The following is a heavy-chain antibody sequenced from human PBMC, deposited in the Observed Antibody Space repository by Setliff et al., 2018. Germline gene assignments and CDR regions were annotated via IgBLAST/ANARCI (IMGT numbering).Heavy chain of an antibody. J-gene: IGHJ3*01. CDR1: GFNFRTYT. V-gene: IGHV3-21*01. CDR3: VRDRWKVVVNRGDDAFDL. CDR2: MSGNGHDK. Sequence: KPGGSLRLSCAASGFNFRTYTMNWVRQAPGQGLEWVSLMSGNGHDKYYADSLKGRFTIARDNAKNSLYLQMNSLRAEDTAVYYCVRDRWKVVVNRGDDAFDLWGQGTMVT. D-gene: IGHD2-15*01.